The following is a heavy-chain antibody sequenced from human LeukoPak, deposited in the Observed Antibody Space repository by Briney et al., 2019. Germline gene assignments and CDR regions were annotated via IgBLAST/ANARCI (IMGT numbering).Heavy chain of an antibody. CDR2: IRYDGSNK. CDR1: GFTFSSYV. V-gene: IGHV3-30*02. J-gene: IGHJ6*03. Sequence: GGSLRLSCAASGFTFSSYVMHWVRQAPGKGLEWVAFIRYDGSNKYYEDSVKGRFTISRDNSKNTLYLQMNSLRAEDTAVYYCAKDRGDYYYMDVWGKGTTVTVSS. D-gene: IGHD1-26*01. CDR3: AKDRGDYYYMDV.